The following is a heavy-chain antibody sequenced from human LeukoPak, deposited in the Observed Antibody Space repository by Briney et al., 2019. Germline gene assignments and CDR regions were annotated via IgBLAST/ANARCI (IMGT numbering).Heavy chain of an antibody. CDR1: GGSISSYY. D-gene: IGHD1-26*01. J-gene: IGHJ4*02. CDR3: ARGRGSYGPYYFDY. V-gene: IGHV4-59*01. Sequence: SETLSLTCTVSGGSISSYYWSWIRQPPGKGLEWLGYTHYTGSTNYNPSLKSRVTISLDMSKNRFSLKLTSVTAADTAVYYCARGRGSYGPYYFDYWGQGTLVTVSS. CDR2: THYTGST.